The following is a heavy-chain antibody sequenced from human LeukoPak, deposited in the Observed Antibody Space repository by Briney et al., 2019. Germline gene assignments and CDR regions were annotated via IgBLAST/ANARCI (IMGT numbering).Heavy chain of an antibody. V-gene: IGHV3-48*01. D-gene: IGHD6-13*01. CDR1: GFTFSVYS. CDR2: ISTTSSTI. Sequence: GGSLRLSCAASGFTFSVYSMNWVRQAPGKGLEWVSYISTTSSTIYYADSVKGRFTISRDNAKNSLYLQMNSLRAEDTAIYYCARPEGYSSTWPFDYWGQGTLVTVSS. J-gene: IGHJ4*02. CDR3: ARPEGYSSTWPFDY.